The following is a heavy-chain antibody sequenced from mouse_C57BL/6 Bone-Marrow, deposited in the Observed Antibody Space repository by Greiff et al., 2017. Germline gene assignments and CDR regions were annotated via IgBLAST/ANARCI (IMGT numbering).Heavy chain of an antibody. CDR1: GYTFTSYW. Sequence: QVQLQQPGAELVKPGASVKMSCKASGYTFTSYWITWVKQRPGQGLEWIGDIYPGSGSTNYNEKFKSKATLTVDTSSSTAYMQLSSLTSEDSAVYYCAAYYYGSSYFYAMDYWGQGTSVTVSS. D-gene: IGHD1-1*01. CDR3: AAYYYGSSYFYAMDY. V-gene: IGHV1-55*01. J-gene: IGHJ4*01. CDR2: IYPGSGST.